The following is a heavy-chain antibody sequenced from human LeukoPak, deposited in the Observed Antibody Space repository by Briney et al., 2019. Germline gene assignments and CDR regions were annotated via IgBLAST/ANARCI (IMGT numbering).Heavy chain of an antibody. V-gene: IGHV4-34*01. J-gene: IGHJ5*02. CDR3: ARHKGWFDP. CDR2: INHSGST. Sequence: SETLSLTCAVYGGSFSGYYWSWIRQPPGKGLEWIGEINHSGSTNYNPSLKSRVTISVDTSKNQHSLKLSSVTAADTAVYYCARHKGWFDPWGQGTLVTVSS. CDR1: GGSFSGYY.